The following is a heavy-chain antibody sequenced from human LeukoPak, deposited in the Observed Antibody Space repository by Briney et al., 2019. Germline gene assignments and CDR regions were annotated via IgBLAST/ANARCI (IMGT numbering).Heavy chain of an antibody. CDR1: GFTFSSYW. J-gene: IGHJ4*02. CDR2: INSDGSST. Sequence: GGSLRLSCAASGFTFSSYWMHWVRRAPGKGLVWVSRINSDGSSTSYADSVKGRFTISRDNAKNTLYLQMNSLRAEDTAVYYCARSSHYDFWSGINMWGQGTLVTVSS. D-gene: IGHD3-3*01. V-gene: IGHV3-74*01. CDR3: ARSSHYDFWSGINM.